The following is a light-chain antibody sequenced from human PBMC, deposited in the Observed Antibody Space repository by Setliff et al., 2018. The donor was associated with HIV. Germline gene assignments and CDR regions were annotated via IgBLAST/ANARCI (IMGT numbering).Light chain of an antibody. CDR1: SSDVGGYYS. J-gene: IGLJ1*01. CDR2: DVI. V-gene: IGLV2-14*03. CDR3: SSYTTSSTLYV. Sequence: ALAQPASVSGSPGQSITISCTGISSDVGGYYSVSWYQQHPGKAPKLMIYDVINRPSGVSNRFSGSRSGNTASLTISGLQVEDEADYYCSSYTTSSTLYVFGPGTRAPS.